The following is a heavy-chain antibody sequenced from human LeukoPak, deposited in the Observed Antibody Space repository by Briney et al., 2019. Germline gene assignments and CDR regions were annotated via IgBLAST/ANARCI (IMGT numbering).Heavy chain of an antibody. CDR1: GYTFINFY. V-gene: IGHV1-46*04. Sequence: ASVKVSCKASGYTFINFYMHWVRQAPGQGLEWMGRIHPSGGSTSYAQKLHGRVTMTSDTSINTLYMELNSLASEDTAVYYCARDRVGIVATNSFDYWGQGTLVTVSS. CDR2: IHPSGGST. J-gene: IGHJ4*02. D-gene: IGHD5-12*01. CDR3: ARDRVGIVATNSFDY.